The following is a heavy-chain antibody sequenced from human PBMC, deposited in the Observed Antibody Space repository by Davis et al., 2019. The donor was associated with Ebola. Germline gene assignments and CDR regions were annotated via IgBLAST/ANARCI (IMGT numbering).Heavy chain of an antibody. D-gene: IGHD6-13*01. CDR3: ARDGESIAAGRVFDP. J-gene: IGHJ5*02. CDR1: GGSISSGGYY. V-gene: IGHV4-31*03. CDR2: IYYSGST. Sequence: LRPSCTVSGGSISSGGYYWSWIRQHPGKGLEWIGYIYYSGSTYYNPSLKSRVTISVDTSKNQFSLKLSSVTAADTAVYYCARDGESIAAGRVFDPWGQGTLVTVSS.